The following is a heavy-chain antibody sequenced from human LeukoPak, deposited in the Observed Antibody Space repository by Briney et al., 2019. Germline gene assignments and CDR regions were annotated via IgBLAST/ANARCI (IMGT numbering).Heavy chain of an antibody. CDR1: GYTFTSYY. CDR3: AREEMVTRRTLPNWFDP. CDR2: INPSGGST. Sequence: ASVKVSCKASGYTFTSYYMHWVRQAPGQGLEWMGIINPSGGSTSYAQKFQGRVTMTRDTSTSTVYMELSSLRSGDTAVYYCAREEMVTRRTLPNWFDPWGQGTLVTVSS. V-gene: IGHV1-46*01. J-gene: IGHJ5*02. D-gene: IGHD5-24*01.